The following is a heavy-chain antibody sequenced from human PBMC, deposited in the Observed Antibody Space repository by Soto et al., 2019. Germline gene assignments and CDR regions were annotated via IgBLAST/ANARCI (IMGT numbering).Heavy chain of an antibody. Sequence: QITLKESGPTLVKPTQTLTLTCTFSGFSLSTSGVGVAWIRQPPGKALEWLALIYWNDDKRYSPSLKSRLTITKDTSKHQVVLTMTNMKPVDTAINYCAHTGRVRYNCNFGGFDPWGQGSLVTASS. CDR2: IYWNDDK. CDR3: AHTGRVRYNCNFGGFDP. D-gene: IGHD1-7*01. J-gene: IGHJ5*02. CDR1: GFSLSTSGVG. V-gene: IGHV2-5*01.